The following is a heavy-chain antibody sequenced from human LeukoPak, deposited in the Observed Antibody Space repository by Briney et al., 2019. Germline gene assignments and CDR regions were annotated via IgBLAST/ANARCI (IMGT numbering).Heavy chain of an antibody. Sequence: ASVTVSFTTSGYTFTYYYIHWVRQAPGQGLGWMGWINPNSGETNSAQKFQGRVTMTGETSISTAYMELRRVTSDDTAVYYCARDRDYSNTERGFDYWGQGTLVTVSS. D-gene: IGHD4-11*01. CDR3: ARDRDYSNTERGFDY. CDR1: GYTFTYYY. V-gene: IGHV1-2*02. CDR2: INPNSGET. J-gene: IGHJ4*02.